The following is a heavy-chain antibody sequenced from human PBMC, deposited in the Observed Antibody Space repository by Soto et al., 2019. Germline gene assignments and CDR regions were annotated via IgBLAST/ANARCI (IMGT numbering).Heavy chain of an antibody. Sequence: SETLSLTCTVSGGSISSGNYYWSWIRQPPGKGLEWIGFISYSGSTYYSLSLKSRVTISVDTSKNQFSLNLSFVTAADTAVYYCARVAVAGTRVDYWGQGTLVTVSS. CDR2: ISYSGST. D-gene: IGHD6-19*01. CDR1: GGSISSGNYY. J-gene: IGHJ4*02. CDR3: ARVAVAGTRVDY. V-gene: IGHV4-30-4*01.